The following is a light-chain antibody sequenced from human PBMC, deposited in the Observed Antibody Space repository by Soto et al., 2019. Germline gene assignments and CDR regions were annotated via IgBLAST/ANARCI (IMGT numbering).Light chain of an antibody. Sequence: EIVMTQSPATLSVSPGERATLSCRASQSVSSNLAWYQQTPGQAPRLLIYGASSRATGIPDRFSGSGSGTDFTLTISRLEPEDFVVYYCQQYGSLPPTFGPGTKVDIK. CDR2: GAS. CDR3: QQYGSLPPT. V-gene: IGKV3-20*01. J-gene: IGKJ3*01. CDR1: QSVSSN.